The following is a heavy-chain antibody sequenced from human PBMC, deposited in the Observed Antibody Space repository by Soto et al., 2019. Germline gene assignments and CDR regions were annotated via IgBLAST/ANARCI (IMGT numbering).Heavy chain of an antibody. V-gene: IGHV4-39*01. CDR2: IYYSGST. Sequence: QLQLQESGPGLVKPSETLSLTCTVSGGSISSSSYYWGWIRQPPGKGLEWIGSIYYSGSTYYNPSLKSRVTISGDTAKNQFSLKLSSVTAADTAVYYCARHSDYGDYIEPYDFDYWGQGTLVTVSS. D-gene: IGHD4-17*01. CDR3: ARHSDYGDYIEPYDFDY. J-gene: IGHJ4*02. CDR1: GGSISSSSYY.